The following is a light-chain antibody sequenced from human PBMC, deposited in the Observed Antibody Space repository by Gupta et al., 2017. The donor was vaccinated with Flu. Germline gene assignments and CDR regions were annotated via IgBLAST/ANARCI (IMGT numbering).Light chain of an antibody. V-gene: IGLV3-25*03. Sequence: SYELTQPPSVSVSPGQTARITCSGDALPRRYAFWYQQKPGQAPVLVIYKDTERPSGISERFSGSSSGTKVTLTISGVQAEDEADYYCQSPDSSGTWVLGGGTKLTVL. CDR2: KDT. CDR3: QSPDSSGTWV. CDR1: ALPRRY. J-gene: IGLJ3*02.